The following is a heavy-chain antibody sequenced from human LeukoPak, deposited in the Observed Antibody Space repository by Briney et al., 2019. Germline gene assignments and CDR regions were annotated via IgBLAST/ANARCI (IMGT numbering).Heavy chain of an antibody. CDR3: ARDCGDGYNYCVDY. D-gene: IGHD5-24*01. J-gene: IGHJ4*02. Sequence: SVKVSCKASGGTFSSYTISSVRQAPGQGLEWMGRIIPILGIANYAQKFQGRVTITADKSTSTAYMELSSLRSEDTAVYYRARDCGDGYNYCVDYWGQGTLVTVSS. V-gene: IGHV1-69*04. CDR1: GGTFSSYT. CDR2: IIPILGIA.